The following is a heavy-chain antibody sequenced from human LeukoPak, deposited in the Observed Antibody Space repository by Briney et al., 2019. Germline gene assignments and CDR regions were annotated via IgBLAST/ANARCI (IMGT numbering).Heavy chain of an antibody. CDR1: GFTVSSNY. D-gene: IGHD3-10*01. V-gene: IGHV3-66*02. CDR2: IYSGGST. CDR3: ARDMPYGSGSFYDAFDI. J-gene: IGHJ3*02. Sequence: GGSLRLSRAASGFTVSSNYMSWVRQAPGKGLEWVSVIYSGGSTYYADSVKGRFTISRDNSKNTLYLQMNSLRAEDTAVYYCARDMPYGSGSFYDAFDIWGQGTMVTVSS.